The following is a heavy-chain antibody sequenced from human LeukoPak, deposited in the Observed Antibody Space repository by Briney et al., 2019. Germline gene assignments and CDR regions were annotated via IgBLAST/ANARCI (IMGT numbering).Heavy chain of an antibody. J-gene: IGHJ3*02. D-gene: IGHD2-21*01. CDR1: GGSISSSSYY. V-gene: IGHV4-39*01. Sequence: PSQTLSLTCTVSGGSISSSSYYWGWIRQPPGKGLEWIGSIYYSGSTYYNPSLKSRVTISVDTSKNQFSLKLSSVTAADTAVYYCARNSPTHYAFDIWGQGTMVTVSS. CDR3: ARNSPTHYAFDI. CDR2: IYYSGST.